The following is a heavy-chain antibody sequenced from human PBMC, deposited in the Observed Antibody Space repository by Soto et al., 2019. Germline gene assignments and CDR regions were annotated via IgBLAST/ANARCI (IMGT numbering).Heavy chain of an antibody. V-gene: IGHV4-4*02. CDR2: IYHSGST. J-gene: IGHJ2*01. CDR1: GGSISSSKW. Sequence: QMQLQESGPGLVKPSGTLSLTCGVSGGSISSSKWWTWVRQPPGKGPEWIGEIYHSGSTNYNPSLTSLVPISLDKSTNQFYLTLPSVTAADTAVYSCASQDYISSTDASFLVTGYFDLWGRGILVTVSS. CDR3: ASQDYISSTDASFLVTGYFDL. D-gene: IGHD6-6*01.